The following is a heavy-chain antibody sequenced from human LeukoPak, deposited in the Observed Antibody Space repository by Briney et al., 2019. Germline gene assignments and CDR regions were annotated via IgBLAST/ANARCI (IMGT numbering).Heavy chain of an antibody. D-gene: IGHD2-21*02. J-gene: IGHJ4*02. V-gene: IGHV3-21*01. CDR1: GFTFSSYS. CDR2: ISSSSGYI. CDR3: ARSEHIVVVTSTPASY. Sequence: GGSLRLSCAASGFTFSSYSMNWVRQAPGKGLEWVSSISSSSGYIYYADSVKGRFTISRDNSKNTVFMEMNSLKPEDTALYYCARSEHIVVVTSTPASYWGQGTLVTVSS.